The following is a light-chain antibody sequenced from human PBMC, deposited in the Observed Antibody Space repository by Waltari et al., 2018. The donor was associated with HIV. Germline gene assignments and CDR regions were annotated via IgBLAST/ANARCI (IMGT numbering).Light chain of an antibody. CDR2: AAS. Sequence: RVMTQSPATLSVSPGESATLSCRASQSVATNLAWYQQKPGQAPRLLIYAASTRATGVPARFSGSGSGTEFTLTITSLQSEDVAFYYCQQYNNWPPWSFGQGTKVEI. J-gene: IGKJ1*01. CDR1: QSVATN. V-gene: IGKV3-15*01. CDR3: QQYNNWPPWS.